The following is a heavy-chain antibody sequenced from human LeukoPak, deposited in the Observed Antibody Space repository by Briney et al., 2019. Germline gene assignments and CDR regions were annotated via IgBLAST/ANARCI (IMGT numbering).Heavy chain of an antibody. V-gene: IGHV4-38-2*01. CDR2: LYHPDST. CDR1: GYPINNAYY. Sequence: SETLPLTCAASGYPINNAYYWVWIRQPPGKGLEWIGSLYHPDSTYYNPSLKSRVTMSVDTSRNQFSLKLSFVTAADTAVYYGARQYNSYYYNYVARGGRGTRATVP. D-gene: IGHD1-1*01. CDR3: ARQYNSYYYNYVAR. J-gene: IGHJ6*03.